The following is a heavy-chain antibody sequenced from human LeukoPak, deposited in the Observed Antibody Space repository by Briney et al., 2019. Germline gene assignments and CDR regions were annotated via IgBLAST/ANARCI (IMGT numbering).Heavy chain of an antibody. CDR2: IKQDGSEK. V-gene: IGHV3-7*01. Sequence: GGSLRLSCAASGFTFSAYWMSWVRQAPGKGLEWVANIKQDGSEKYYVDSVKGRFTISRDNAKNSLYLQMNSLRAEDTAVYYCARDLYYGDYVNAFDIWGQGTMVTVSS. CDR3: ARDLYYGDYVNAFDI. D-gene: IGHD4-17*01. CDR1: GFTFSAYW. J-gene: IGHJ3*02.